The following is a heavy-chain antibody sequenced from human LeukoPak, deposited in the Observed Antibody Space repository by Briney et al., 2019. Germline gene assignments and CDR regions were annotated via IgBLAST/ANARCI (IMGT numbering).Heavy chain of an antibody. J-gene: IGHJ4*02. V-gene: IGHV3-30-3*01. Sequence: GGSLGLSCAASGFTFRNYVIHWVRQAPGKGLEWVAVTSSDLNVKLYADSVKGRFTISRDNSRSTLYLQMNSLRPEDTAIYYCAREGYYGSGSPPSLYFDYWGQGTLVTVAS. CDR3: AREGYYGSGSPPSLYFDY. CDR2: TSSDLNVK. CDR1: GFTFRNYV. D-gene: IGHD3-10*01.